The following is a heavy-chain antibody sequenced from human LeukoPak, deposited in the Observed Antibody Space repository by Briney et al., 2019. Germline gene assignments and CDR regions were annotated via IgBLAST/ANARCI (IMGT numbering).Heavy chain of an antibody. V-gene: IGHV1-69*13. J-gene: IGHJ4*02. Sequence: GASVKVSCKASGYTFTGYYMHWVRQAPGQGLEWMGGIIPIFGTANYAQKFQGRVTITADESTSTAYMELSSLRSDDTAVYYCARGYYDSSGYPGDFDYWGQGTLVTVSS. CDR1: GYTFTGYY. CDR3: ARGYYDSSGYPGDFDY. CDR2: IIPIFGTA. D-gene: IGHD3-22*01.